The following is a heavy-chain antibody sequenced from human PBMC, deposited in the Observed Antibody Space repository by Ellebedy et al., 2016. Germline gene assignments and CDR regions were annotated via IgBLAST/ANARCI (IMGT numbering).Heavy chain of an antibody. CDR1: GFTFSSYW. CDR2: IKQDGSEK. Sequence: GGSLRLSXAASGFTFSSYWMSWVRQAPGKGLEWVANIKQDGSEKYYVDSVKGRFTISRDNAKNSLYLQMNSLRAEDTAVYYCARGVGFYGDYPYGMDVWGQGTTVTVSS. J-gene: IGHJ6*02. V-gene: IGHV3-7*01. D-gene: IGHD4-17*01. CDR3: ARGVGFYGDYPYGMDV.